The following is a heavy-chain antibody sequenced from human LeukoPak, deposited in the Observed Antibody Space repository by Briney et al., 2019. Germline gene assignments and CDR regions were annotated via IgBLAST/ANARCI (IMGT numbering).Heavy chain of an antibody. J-gene: IGHJ4*02. CDR2: IWYDGSNK. CDR3: ARSRYGYSSSWYYFDY. V-gene: IGHV3-33*01. Sequence: PGGSLRLSCAASGFTFSSYGMHWVRQAPGKGLEWVAVIWYDGSNKYYADSVKGRFTISRDNSKNTLYLQMNSLRAEDTAVYYCARSRYGYSSSWYYFDYWGQGTLVTVSS. CDR1: GFTFSSYG. D-gene: IGHD6-13*01.